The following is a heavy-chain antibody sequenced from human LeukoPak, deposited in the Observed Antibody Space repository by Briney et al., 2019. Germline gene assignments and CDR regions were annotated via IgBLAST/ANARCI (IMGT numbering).Heavy chain of an antibody. CDR3: ATTPYYSDSSGHYYFHY. V-gene: IGHV4-39*01. Sequence: SETLSLTCTVAGGSISSSSYYWGWIRQPPGKGLDWIGSIEYSGSTYYNPSLKSRVTISGATYKHQFLLKLSPVTAPDTAVYYCATTPYYSDSSGHYYFHYWGQGTLVTVSS. CDR2: IEYSGST. D-gene: IGHD3-22*01. J-gene: IGHJ4*02. CDR1: GGSISSSSYY.